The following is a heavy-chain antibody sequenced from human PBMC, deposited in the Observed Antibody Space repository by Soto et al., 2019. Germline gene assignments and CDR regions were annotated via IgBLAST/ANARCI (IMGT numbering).Heavy chain of an antibody. CDR1: GFTFSSYW. D-gene: IGHD2-2*01. Sequence: GGSLRLSCAASGFTFSSYWMHWVRQAPGKGLVWVSKISGDGRTATYADSVKARFTISRDNAKNTLYLQMSNLRAEDAALYYCARLYCSDTSCYEKYFDYWRQGTLVTVSS. CDR2: ISGDGRTA. J-gene: IGHJ4*02. V-gene: IGHV3-74*01. CDR3: ARLYCSDTSCYEKYFDY.